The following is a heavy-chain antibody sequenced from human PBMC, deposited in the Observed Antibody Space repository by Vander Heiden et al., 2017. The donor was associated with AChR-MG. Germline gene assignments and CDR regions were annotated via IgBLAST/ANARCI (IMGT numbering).Heavy chain of an antibody. Sequence: QVQLVQSGAEVKKPGASVKVSCKASGYTFTSYDVKWGRQAIGQGLEWREWMNPNGGKTGNAKKFQGRVTMTRNTSISTANRELSSLGSKDTAVYYWAGGGRGYYGSGSFDPWGQGTLVTVSS. J-gene: IGHJ5*02. V-gene: IGHV1-8*01. CDR1: GYTFTSYD. D-gene: IGHD3-10*01. CDR2: MNPNGGKT. CDR3: AGGGRGYYGSGSFDP.